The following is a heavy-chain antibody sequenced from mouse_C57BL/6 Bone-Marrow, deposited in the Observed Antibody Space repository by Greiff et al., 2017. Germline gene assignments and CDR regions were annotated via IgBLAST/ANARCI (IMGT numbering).Heavy chain of an antibody. CDR1: GYTFTGYW. CDR2: ILPGSGST. J-gene: IGHJ2*01. D-gene: IGHD1-1*01. Sequence: QVPLQQSGAEPMKPGASVKLSCKATGYTFTGYWIEWVKQTPGHGLEWIGEILPGSGSTNYIQKITGKATFTPDTSSNTTYVQHSSLSTEDSAIYYCAGPDYGSSLDYWGQGTTLTVSS. CDR3: AGPDYGSSLDY. V-gene: IGHV1-9*01.